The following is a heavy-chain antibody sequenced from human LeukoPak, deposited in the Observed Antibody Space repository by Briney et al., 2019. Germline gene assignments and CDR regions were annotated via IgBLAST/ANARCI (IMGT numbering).Heavy chain of an antibody. CDR1: GFTFSSYG. CDR2: IRYDGSNK. CDR3: ARDRESYGSGNTYYYYYMDV. D-gene: IGHD3-10*01. V-gene: IGHV3-30*02. Sequence: PGGSLRLSCAASGFTFSSYGMHWVRQAPGKGLEWVAFIRYDGSNKYYADSVKGRFTISRDNSKNTLYLQMNSLRAEDTAVYYCARDRESYGSGNTYYYYYMDVWGKGTTVTVSS. J-gene: IGHJ6*03.